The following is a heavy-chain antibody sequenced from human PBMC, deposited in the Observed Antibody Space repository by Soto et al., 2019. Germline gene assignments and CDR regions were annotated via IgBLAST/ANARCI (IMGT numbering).Heavy chain of an antibody. D-gene: IGHD6-19*01. CDR3: ARDGFRGWYQDVSANPDY. V-gene: IGHV3-21*01. CDR2: ISSSSSYI. J-gene: IGHJ4*02. Sequence: PGGSLRLSCAASGFTFSSYSMNWVRQAPGKGLEWVSSISSSSSYIYYADSVKGRFTISRDNAKNSLYLQMNSLRAEDTAVYYCARDGFRGWYQDVSANPDYWGQGTLVTVSS. CDR1: GFTFSSYS.